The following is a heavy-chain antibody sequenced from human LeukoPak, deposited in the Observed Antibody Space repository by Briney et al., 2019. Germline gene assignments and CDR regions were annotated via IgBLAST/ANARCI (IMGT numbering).Heavy chain of an antibody. D-gene: IGHD4-17*01. J-gene: IGHJ3*02. CDR1: GYTFTSYY. CDR2: INPSGGST. CDR3: ARTYGDYGAFDI. Sequence: ASVKVSCKASGYTFTSYYMHWVRQAPGQGLEWMGIINPSGGSTSYEQKSQGRVTMTRDTSTSTVYMELSSLRSEDTAVYYCARTYGDYGAFDIWGQGTMVTVSS. V-gene: IGHV1-46*01.